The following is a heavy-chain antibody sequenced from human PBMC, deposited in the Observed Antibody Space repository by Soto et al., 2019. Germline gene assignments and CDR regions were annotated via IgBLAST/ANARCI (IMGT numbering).Heavy chain of an antibody. CDR3: ARQRTTVVTQAYFDN. D-gene: IGHD2-21*02. CDR2: IYYSGRT. Sequence: SETLSLTCIVSGESISSSSYYWGWIRQPPGKGLEWIGSIYYSGRTYYNPSFKSRVTISIDTSKNQFSLKLSSVTATGTAVYYCARQRTTVVTQAYFDNWGQGALLTVSS. J-gene: IGHJ4*02. V-gene: IGHV4-39*01. CDR1: GESISSSSYY.